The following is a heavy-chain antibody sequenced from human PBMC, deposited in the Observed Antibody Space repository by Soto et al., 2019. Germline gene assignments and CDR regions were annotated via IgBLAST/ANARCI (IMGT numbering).Heavy chain of an antibody. CDR3: ARVPNYGSGSPRNWFDP. J-gene: IGHJ5*02. CDR1: GYSFTSYF. Sequence: GESLKISCKGSGYSFTSYFIGWVRQLPGKRLEWMGIIYPGDSDTRYSPSFQGQVTISADKSISTAYLQWSSLKASDTAMYYCARVPNYGSGSPRNWFDPWGQGTLVTVSS. V-gene: IGHV5-51*01. CDR2: IYPGDSDT. D-gene: IGHD3-10*01.